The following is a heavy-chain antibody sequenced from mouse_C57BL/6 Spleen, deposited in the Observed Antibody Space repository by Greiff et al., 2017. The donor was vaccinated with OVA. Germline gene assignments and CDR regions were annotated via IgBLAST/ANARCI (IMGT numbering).Heavy chain of an antibody. D-gene: IGHD2-1*01. CDR3: ARDYYGNRDAMDY. CDR1: GYAFSSSW. V-gene: IGHV1-82*01. Sequence: VHLVESGPELVKPGASVKISCKASGYAFSSSWMNWVKQRPGKGLEWIGRIYPGDGDTNYNGKFKGKATLTADKSSSTAYMQLSSLTSEDSAVYFCARDYYGNRDAMDYWGQGTSVTVSS. J-gene: IGHJ4*01. CDR2: IYPGDGDT.